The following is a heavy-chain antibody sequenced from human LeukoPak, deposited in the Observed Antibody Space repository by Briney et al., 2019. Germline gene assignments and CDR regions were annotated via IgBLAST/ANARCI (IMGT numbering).Heavy chain of an antibody. CDR2: ISGSGGST. V-gene: IGHV3-23*01. J-gene: IGHJ4*02. D-gene: IGHD3-22*01. CDR3: AKRGVVIRVILVGFHKEAYYFDS. Sequence: GGSLRLSCAASGFTFSSYAMSWVRQAPGKGLEWVSAISGSGGSTYYADSVKGRFTISRDNSKNTLYLQMNSLRAENTAVYFCAKRGVVIRVILVGFHKEAYYFDSWGQGALVTVSS. CDR1: GFTFSSYA.